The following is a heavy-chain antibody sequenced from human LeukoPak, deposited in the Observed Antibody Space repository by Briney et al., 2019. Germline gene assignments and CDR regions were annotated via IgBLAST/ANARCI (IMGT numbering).Heavy chain of an antibody. CDR3: ARDEDGYSYGIDY. CDR2: IKQDGSEK. Sequence: PGGSLRLSCAASGFTFNTYAMSWVRQAPGKGLEWVANIKQDGSEKYYVDSVKGRFTISRDNAKNSLYLQMNSLRAEDTAVYYCARDEDGYSYGIDYWGQGTLVTVSS. D-gene: IGHD5-18*01. J-gene: IGHJ4*02. CDR1: GFTFNTYA. V-gene: IGHV3-7*04.